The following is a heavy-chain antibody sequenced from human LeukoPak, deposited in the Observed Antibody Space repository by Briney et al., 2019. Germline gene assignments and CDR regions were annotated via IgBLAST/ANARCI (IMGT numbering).Heavy chain of an antibody. CDR2: IYYSGST. Sequence: PSETLSLTCTVSGGSISSSSYYWGWIRQPPGKGLEWIGYIYYSGSTYYNPSLKSRVTISVDTSKNQFSLKLSSVTAAGTAVYYCARARAAAEAYYYMDVWGKGTTVTVSS. D-gene: IGHD6-13*01. CDR1: GGSISSSSYY. V-gene: IGHV4-39*07. J-gene: IGHJ6*03. CDR3: ARARAAAEAYYYMDV.